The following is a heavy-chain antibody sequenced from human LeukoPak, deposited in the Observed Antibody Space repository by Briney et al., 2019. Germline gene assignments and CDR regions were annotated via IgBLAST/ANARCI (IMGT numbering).Heavy chain of an antibody. D-gene: IGHD5-18*01. Sequence: SETLSLTCTVSGGYICSYYWSWIRQPPGKGLEWIGYIYYSGSTNYNPSLKSRVTISVDTSKNQFSLKLSSVTAADTAVYYCARVAMDQYYFDYWGQGTLVTVSS. CDR1: GGYICSYY. V-gene: IGHV4-59*01. J-gene: IGHJ4*02. CDR3: ARVAMDQYYFDY. CDR2: IYYSGST.